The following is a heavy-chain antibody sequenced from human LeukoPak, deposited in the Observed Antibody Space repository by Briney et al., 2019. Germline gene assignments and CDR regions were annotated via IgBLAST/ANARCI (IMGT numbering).Heavy chain of an antibody. D-gene: IGHD2-2*03. J-gene: IGHJ4*02. CDR2: IYHGGST. V-gene: IGHV4-38-2*02. CDR1: GYPISSGYY. CDR3: AREVDIVVVPGWGSRFRLFGYFDY. Sequence: SETLSLTCTVSGYPISSGYYWGWIRPPPGKGLEWIGSIYHGGSTYYNPSLKSRVTISVDTSKNQFSLKLSSVTAADTAVYYCAREVDIVVVPGWGSRFRLFGYFDYWGQGTLVTVSS.